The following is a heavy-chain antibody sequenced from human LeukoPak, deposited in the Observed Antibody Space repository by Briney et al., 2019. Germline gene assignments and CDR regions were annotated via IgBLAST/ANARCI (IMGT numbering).Heavy chain of an antibody. CDR3: ARGRSSGWYYYFDY. Sequence: TETLSLTCTVSGGSISSYYWSWIRQPPGKGLEGIGYIYYSGRTNYNPSLKSRVTISVDTSKNQFSLKLSSVTAADTAVYYRARGRSSGWYYYFDYWGQGTLVTVSS. V-gene: IGHV4-59*12. CDR1: GGSISSYY. CDR2: IYYSGRT. J-gene: IGHJ4*02. D-gene: IGHD6-19*01.